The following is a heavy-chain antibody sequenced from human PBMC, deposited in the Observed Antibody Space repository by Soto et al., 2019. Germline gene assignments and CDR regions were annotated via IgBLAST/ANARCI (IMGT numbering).Heavy chain of an antibody. V-gene: IGHV4-38-2*02. CDR3: ARGDNGASDHY. J-gene: IGHJ4*02. D-gene: IGHD4-17*01. CDR2: IYHSGSS. Sequence: PSETLSLTCTVSGYSISSGYYWGCIRQPPGKGLEWIGSIYHSGSSYYNPSLKSRVTISVDTSKNQFSLELSSVTAADTAVYYCARGDNGASDHYWGQGTLVTVSS. CDR1: GYSISSGYY.